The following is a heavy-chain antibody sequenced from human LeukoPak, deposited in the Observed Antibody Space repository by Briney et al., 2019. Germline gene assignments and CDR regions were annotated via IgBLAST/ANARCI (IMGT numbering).Heavy chain of an antibody. CDR1: GFTFSSYG. V-gene: IGHV3-33*06. D-gene: IGHD3-9*01. Sequence: GGSLRLSCAASGFTFSSYGMHWVRQAPGKGLEWVAVIWYDGSNKYYADSVKGRFTISRDNSKNTLSLQMDSLRAEDTAVYYCAKGPTIFWPLDYFDYWGQGTLVTVSS. CDR2: IWYDGSNK. CDR3: AKGPTIFWPLDYFDY. J-gene: IGHJ4*02.